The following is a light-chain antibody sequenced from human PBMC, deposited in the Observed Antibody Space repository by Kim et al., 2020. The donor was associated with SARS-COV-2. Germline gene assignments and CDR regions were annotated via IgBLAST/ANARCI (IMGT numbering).Light chain of an antibody. CDR1: HSVGCY. CDR2: GAS. V-gene: IGKV3-15*01. CDR3: QQYQTWPRT. J-gene: IGKJ1*01. Sequence: ALPGETAILYCQACHSVGCYLAWYQQKPGQAPRLLISGASNWATGLPARFSGSGSGTEFTLTISCLESEDFSVYYCQQYQTWPRTFGQGTKVDIK.